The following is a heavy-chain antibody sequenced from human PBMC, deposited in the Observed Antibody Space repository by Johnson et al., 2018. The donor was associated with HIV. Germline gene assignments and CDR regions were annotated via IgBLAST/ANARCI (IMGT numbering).Heavy chain of an antibody. J-gene: IGHJ3*02. CDR3: ARWGYSSWPFDAFDI. D-gene: IGHD6-13*01. CDR1: GFTFGDYY. CDR2: VSFDGSNK. Sequence: QVQLVESGGGLVKPGGSLRLSCAASGFTFGDYYMSWIRQAPGKGLEWVASVSFDGSNKYYADSVKGRFTISRDNSKNTLYLQMNSLRAEDTAVYYCARWGYSSWPFDAFDIWGQGTMVTVSS. V-gene: IGHV3-30-3*01.